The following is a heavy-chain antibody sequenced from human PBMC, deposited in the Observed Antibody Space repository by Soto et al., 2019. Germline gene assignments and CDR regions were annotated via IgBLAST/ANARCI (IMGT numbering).Heavy chain of an antibody. Sequence: QVQLQESGPGLVKSSQTLSLTCTVSGGSISSDGNYWSWIRQHPGKGLEWIGYIYYSGSTNYNPSLMSRVTISVDTSKNQFSLKLNSVTAADTAVYYCARARMARGIIYYYGMDVWGQGTTVTVSS. CDR1: GGSISSDGNY. CDR3: ARARMARGIIYYYGMDV. CDR2: IYYSGST. V-gene: IGHV4-31*03. J-gene: IGHJ6*02. D-gene: IGHD3-10*01.